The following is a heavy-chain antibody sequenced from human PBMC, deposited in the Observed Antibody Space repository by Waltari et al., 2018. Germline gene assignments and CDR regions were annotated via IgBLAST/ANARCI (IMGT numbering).Heavy chain of an antibody. V-gene: IGHV1-69*05. J-gene: IGHJ6*02. CDR2: IIPIFGTA. CDR1: GGTFSSYA. Sequence: QVQLVQSGAEVKKPGSSVKVSCKASGGTFSSYAISWVRQAPGQGLEWMGGIIPIFGTANYAQKFQGRVTITTDESTSTAYMELSSLRSEDTAVYYCAREPTGDSSGYYYNGGYYGMDVWGQGTTVTVSS. CDR3: AREPTGDSSGYYYNGGYYGMDV. D-gene: IGHD3-22*01.